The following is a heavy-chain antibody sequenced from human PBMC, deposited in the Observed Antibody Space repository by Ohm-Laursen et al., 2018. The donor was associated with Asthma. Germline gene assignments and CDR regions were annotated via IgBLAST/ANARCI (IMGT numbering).Heavy chain of an antibody. J-gene: IGHJ1*01. D-gene: IGHD1-26*01. CDR3: ARIGPEWELPGREYSLHH. Sequence: GSLRLSCAASGFTFSDYYMSWIRQALGKGLEWLSYISGSDSTIYADSVRGRFTTSRDNARNSVYLQMNSLRAEDTALYYCARIGPEWELPGREYSLHHWGEGTLVTVSS. CDR2: ISGSDSTI. CDR1: GFTFSDYY. V-gene: IGHV3-11*04.